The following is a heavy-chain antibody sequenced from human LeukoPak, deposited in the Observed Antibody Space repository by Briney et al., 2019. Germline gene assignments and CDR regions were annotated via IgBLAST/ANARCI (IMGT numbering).Heavy chain of an antibody. CDR1: GFIFSTYG. D-gene: IGHD3-16*01. CDR3: ATNSYTGSSKNTFNF. J-gene: IGHJ4*02. CDR2: IWYDGSNK. Sequence: GGSLRLSCAASGFIFSTYGMHWVRQAPGKGLEWVAVIWYDGSNKNYADSVKGRFTISRDNSKNTLYLQMNSLRAEDTAVYYCATNSYTGSSKNTFNFWGQGTLVTVSS. V-gene: IGHV3-33*01.